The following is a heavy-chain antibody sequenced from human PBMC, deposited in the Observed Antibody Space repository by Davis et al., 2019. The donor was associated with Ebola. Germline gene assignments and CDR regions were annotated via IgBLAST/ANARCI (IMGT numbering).Heavy chain of an antibody. CDR2: IISNFDTA. Sequence: SVKVSCKASGGTFSSYAISWVRQAPGQGLEWVGGIISNFDTATYAHNFQDRVTITAYESRITAYLELSSMRSEDTAVYYCAKDRYYDNSPLYFESETWGQGTLVTVSS. J-gene: IGHJ4*02. CDR3: AKDRYYDNSPLYFESET. D-gene: IGHD3-22*01. V-gene: IGHV1-69*13. CDR1: GGTFSSYA.